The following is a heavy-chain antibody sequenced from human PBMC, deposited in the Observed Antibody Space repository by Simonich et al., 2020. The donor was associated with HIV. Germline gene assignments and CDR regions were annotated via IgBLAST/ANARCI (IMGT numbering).Heavy chain of an antibody. CDR2: LNHSENS. Sequence: QVQLQQWGAGLLKPSETLSLTCAVYGGSFSGHYWTWIRQPPGKGLEWIGELNHSENSNYNPSLKSRVTISVDTSKNQFALKLNSVTAADTAVYYCARHFWVGESWGAFDFWGQGTMVTVSS. V-gene: IGHV4-34*01. CDR1: GGSFSGHY. D-gene: IGHD3-10*01. CDR3: ARHFWVGESWGAFDF. J-gene: IGHJ3*01.